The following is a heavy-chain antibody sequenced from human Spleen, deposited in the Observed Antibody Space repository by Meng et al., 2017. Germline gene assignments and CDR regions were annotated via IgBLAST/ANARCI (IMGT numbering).Heavy chain of an antibody. CDR3: ARRHCSGGNCYFDF. D-gene: IGHD2-15*01. CDR1: GFSLSTSGVG. J-gene: IGHJ4*02. V-gene: IGHV2-5*02. Sequence: QTTLKESGPTLVKPPQTLTLTCTFSGFSLSTSGVGVGWIRQPPGKALEWLALIYWDDDKRYSPSLKSRLTITKDTSKNQVVLTMTNMDPVDTATYYCARRHCSGGNCYFDFWGQGTLVTVSS. CDR2: IYWDDDK.